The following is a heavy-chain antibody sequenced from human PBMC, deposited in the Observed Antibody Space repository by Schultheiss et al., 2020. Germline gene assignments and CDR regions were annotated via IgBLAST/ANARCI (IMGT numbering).Heavy chain of an antibody. D-gene: IGHD3-3*01. CDR3: ARTSGVARDDAFDI. J-gene: IGHJ3*02. V-gene: IGHV3-64*01. Sequence: GGSLRLSCAASGFTFSHYAMHWVRQAPGKGLECVSGITTNGGGTYYANSVKGRFTISRDNSKNTLYLQMGSLRAEDMAVYYCARTSGVARDDAFDIWGQGTMVTVSS. CDR2: ITTNGGGT. CDR1: GFTFSHYA.